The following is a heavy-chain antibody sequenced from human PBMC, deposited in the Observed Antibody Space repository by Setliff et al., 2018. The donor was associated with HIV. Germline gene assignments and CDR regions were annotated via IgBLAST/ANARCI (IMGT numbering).Heavy chain of an antibody. Sequence: SETLSLTCTVSGDSISSSTFYWGWIRQPPGKGLEWIGSIYYSGNTYYNPSLKSRVAISVDTSKNQFSLKLSSVTAADTAVYYCARPRLRGSGAFDIWGQGTMVTVSS. D-gene: IGHD2-21*01. CDR1: GDSISSSTFY. V-gene: IGHV4-39*01. CDR2: IYYSGNT. J-gene: IGHJ3*02. CDR3: ARPRLRGSGAFDI.